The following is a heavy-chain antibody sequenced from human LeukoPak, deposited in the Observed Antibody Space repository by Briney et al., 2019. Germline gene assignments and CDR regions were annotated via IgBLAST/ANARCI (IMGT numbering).Heavy chain of an antibody. CDR1: GGSISSGSYY. CDR3: ARDKYQLLWEDAFDI. Sequence: SQTLSLTCTVSGGSISSGSYYWSWIRQPAGKGLEWIGRIYTSGSTNYNPSLKSRVTISVDRSKNQFSLKLSSVTAADTAVYYCARDKYQLLWEDAFDIWGQGTMVTVSS. CDR2: IYTSGST. D-gene: IGHD2-2*01. J-gene: IGHJ3*02. V-gene: IGHV4-61*02.